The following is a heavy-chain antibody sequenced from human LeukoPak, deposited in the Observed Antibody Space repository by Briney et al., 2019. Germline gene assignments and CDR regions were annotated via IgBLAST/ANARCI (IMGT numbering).Heavy chain of an antibody. CDR3: ARADIRAIASSGWYGFDY. V-gene: IGHV1-18*01. J-gene: IGHJ4*02. CDR2: ISAYTGNT. D-gene: IGHD6-19*01. Sequence: ASVKVSCKASGYTFNSYGISWVRQAPGQGLEWMGWISAYTGNTNYAQKVQGRVTITTDTSTSTAYMEQRSLRSDDTAVYYCARADIRAIASSGWYGFDYWGQGTLVTVSS. CDR1: GYTFNSYG.